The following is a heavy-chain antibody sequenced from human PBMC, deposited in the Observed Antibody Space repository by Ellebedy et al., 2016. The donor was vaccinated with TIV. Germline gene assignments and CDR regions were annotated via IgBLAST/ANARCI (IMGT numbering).Heavy chain of an antibody. Sequence: MPSETLSLTCTISGDSITSGSYYWAWIRQPPGKGLEWVGNVYFIGSTNYNPSLKSRVTISVDTSKNQFSLKLTSVTAADTAVYYCVRHPTLGTLDYWGQGAQVTVSS. V-gene: IGHV4-39*01. D-gene: IGHD3-16*01. CDR2: VYFIGST. CDR1: GDSITSGSYY. CDR3: VRHPTLGTLDY. J-gene: IGHJ4*02.